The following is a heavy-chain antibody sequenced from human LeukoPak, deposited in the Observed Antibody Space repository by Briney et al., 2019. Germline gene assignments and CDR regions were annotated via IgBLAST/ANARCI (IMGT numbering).Heavy chain of an antibody. V-gene: IGHV4-34*01. CDR2: INHSGST. CDR1: GGSFSGYY. D-gene: IGHD6-13*01. J-gene: IGHJ4*02. Sequence: SETLSLTCAVYGGSFSGYYWSWIRQPPGKGLEWIGEINHSGSTNYNPSLKSRVTISVDTSKNQFSLKLSSVTAADTAVYYCAVANSSSWYTGGFDYWGQGTLVTVSS. CDR3: AVANSSSWYTGGFDY.